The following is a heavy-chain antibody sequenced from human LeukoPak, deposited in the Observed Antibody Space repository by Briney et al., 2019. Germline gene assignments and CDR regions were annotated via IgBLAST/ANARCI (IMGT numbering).Heavy chain of an antibody. CDR2: TSTDENLK. Sequence: GGSLRLPCAASGFTFSNYVTHWVRQAPGKGLEWVAVTSTDENLKFYADSVKGRFTISRDNSKNTLYLQMNSLRPEDTAVYYCARDVRGGTNEEADYWGQGTLVTVSS. CDR1: GFTFSNYV. D-gene: IGHD1-26*01. J-gene: IGHJ4*02. CDR3: ARDVRGGTNEEADY. V-gene: IGHV3-30*04.